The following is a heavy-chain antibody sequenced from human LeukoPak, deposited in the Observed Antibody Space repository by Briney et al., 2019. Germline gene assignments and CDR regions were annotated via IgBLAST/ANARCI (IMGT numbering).Heavy chain of an antibody. CDR2: IKQDGSEK. D-gene: IGHD3-16*01. V-gene: IGHV3-7*01. J-gene: IGHJ3*02. CDR3: ARGLDYDYVWGSYSYVDAFDI. CDR1: GFTFSSYW. Sequence: GGSLRLSCVASGFTFSSYWMSWVRQAPGKGLEWVANIKQDGSEKYYVDSVKGRFTISRDNAKNSLYLQMNSLRAEDTAVYYCARGLDYDYVWGSYSYVDAFDIWGQGTMVTVSS.